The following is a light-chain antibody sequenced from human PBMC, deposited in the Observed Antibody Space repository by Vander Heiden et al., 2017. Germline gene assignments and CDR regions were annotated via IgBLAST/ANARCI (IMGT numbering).Light chain of an antibody. J-gene: IGKJ2*01. CDR3: QQYNTVYT. CDR1: QSVSSN. V-gene: IGKV3-15*01. CDR2: GAS. Sequence: EIVMTQSPATLSVSPGERATLSCRASQSVSSNLAWYQQKPGQAPRLPIYGASTRATGIPARFSGSGSGTEFTLTISSLQSEDFAVYYCQQYNTVYTFGQGTKLEI.